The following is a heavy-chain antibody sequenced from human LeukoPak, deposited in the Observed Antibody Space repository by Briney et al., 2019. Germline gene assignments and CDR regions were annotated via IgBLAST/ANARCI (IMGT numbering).Heavy chain of an antibody. CDR2: IYYSGST. CDR3: AREDSTTYFDY. V-gene: IGHV4-59*01. CDR1: GGSISSYY. Sequence: SQTLSLTCTVSGGSISSYYWSWIRQPPGKGLEWIGYIYYSGSTNYNPSLKSRVTISVDTSKNQFSLKLSSVTAADTAVYYCAREDSTTYFDYWGREPWSPSPQ. D-gene: IGHD2/OR15-2a*01. J-gene: IGHJ4*02.